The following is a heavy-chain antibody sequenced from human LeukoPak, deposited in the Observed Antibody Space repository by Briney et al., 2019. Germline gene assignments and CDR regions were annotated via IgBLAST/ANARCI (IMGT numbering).Heavy chain of an antibody. V-gene: IGHV4-39*01. CDR2: IHHSGST. J-gene: IGHJ4*02. CDR3: ARHPSGSSFDY. D-gene: IGHD3-22*01. CDR1: GASISISSYY. Sequence: KSSETLSLTCTVSGASISISSYYWGWIRQPPGRGLEWIATIHHSGSTYYNPSLKSRVTMSVDTSKNQFSLKLSSLTAADTAVYYCARHPSGSSFDYWGQGTLVTVSS.